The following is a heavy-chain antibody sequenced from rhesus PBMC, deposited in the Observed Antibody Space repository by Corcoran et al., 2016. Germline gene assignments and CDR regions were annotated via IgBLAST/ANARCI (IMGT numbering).Heavy chain of an antibody. V-gene: IGHV1-111*02. CDR3: ATDLGSSSRFDY. D-gene: IGHD6-43*01. Sequence: EVQLVQSGAEVKKPGASVKFSCKAFGYTFTDSSLPWVRRSPGKGLEWLGGVETEEGKEIHAQKFQDRVTITADTSTDTAYMELSSLRSEDTAVYYCATDLGSSSRFDYWGQGVLVTVSS. CDR1: GYTFTDSS. CDR2: VETEEGKE. J-gene: IGHJ4*01.